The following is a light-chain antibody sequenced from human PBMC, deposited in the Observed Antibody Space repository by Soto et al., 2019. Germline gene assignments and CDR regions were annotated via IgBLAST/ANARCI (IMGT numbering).Light chain of an antibody. CDR3: NSYTSSTSYV. Sequence: QSVLTQPASVSGSPGQSITISCTGTSSDVGDYNYVSWYQQHPGKAPKLIIYDVGNRPSGVSDRFSGSKSGNTASLTISGLQAEDEADYYCNSYTSSTSYVFGTGTQLTVL. CDR2: DVG. J-gene: IGLJ1*01. CDR1: SSDVGDYNY. V-gene: IGLV2-14*01.